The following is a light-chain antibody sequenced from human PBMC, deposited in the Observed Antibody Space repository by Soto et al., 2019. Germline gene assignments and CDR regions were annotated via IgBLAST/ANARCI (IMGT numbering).Light chain of an antibody. CDR1: SSGVGGYNY. J-gene: IGLJ1*01. CDR2: DVS. CDR3: SSYTSSSPYV. Sequence: QSALTQPASGSGFPGQSITISYTGTSSGVGGYNYVSWYQQHPGKAPKLMIYDVSNRPSGVSNRFSGSKSGNTASLTISGLQAEDEADYYCSSYTSSSPYVFGTGTKVTVL. V-gene: IGLV2-14*01.